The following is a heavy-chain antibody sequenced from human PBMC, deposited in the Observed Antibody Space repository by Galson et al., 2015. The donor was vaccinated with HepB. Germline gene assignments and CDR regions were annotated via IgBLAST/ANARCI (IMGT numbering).Heavy chain of an antibody. V-gene: IGHV3-33*08. Sequence: SLRLSCAASGFTFSSYSMNWVRQAPGKGLEWVAVIWYDGSNKYYADSVKGRFTISRDNSKNTLYLQMNSLRAEDTAVYYCARIKDAFDIWGQGTMVTVSS. CDR3: ARIKDAFDI. CDR2: IWYDGSNK. CDR1: GFTFSSYS. J-gene: IGHJ3*02.